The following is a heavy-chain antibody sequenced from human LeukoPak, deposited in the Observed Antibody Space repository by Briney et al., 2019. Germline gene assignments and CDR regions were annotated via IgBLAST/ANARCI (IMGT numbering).Heavy chain of an antibody. CDR1: GGSISSGSYY. CDR3: ARAVLFYNWFDP. CDR2: IYTSGST. Sequence: SETLSLTCTVSGGSISSGSYYWSWIRQPAGKGLEWIGRIYTSGSTNYNPSPKSRVTISVDTSKNQFSLELSSVTAADTAVYYCARAVLFYNWFDPWGQGTLVTVSS. J-gene: IGHJ5*02. D-gene: IGHD3-16*01. V-gene: IGHV4-61*02.